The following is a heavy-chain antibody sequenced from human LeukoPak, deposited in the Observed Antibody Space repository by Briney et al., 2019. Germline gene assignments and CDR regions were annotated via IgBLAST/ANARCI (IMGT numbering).Heavy chain of an antibody. CDR2: INPGNSDI. V-gene: IGHV5-51*01. D-gene: IGHD3-22*01. J-gene: IGHJ5*02. Sequence: GQSLQISSHHSGYNSASQWIRWVRPMPGKGLAWMGIINPGNSDIVYTPSCQGQVSFSADKSTSTVFLQWGSLKASDTAMYYCSTRAFSDTSPVAWGQGTLVTVSS. CDR1: GYNSASQW. CDR3: STRAFSDTSPVA.